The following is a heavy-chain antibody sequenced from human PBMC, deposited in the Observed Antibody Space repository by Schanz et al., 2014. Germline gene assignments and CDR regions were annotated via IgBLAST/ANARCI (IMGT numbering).Heavy chain of an antibody. CDR1: GFTLSDYD. CDR3: ARTPSAGMAARRGFYYYGMNL. D-gene: IGHD6-6*01. CDR2: ISSSAGTI. V-gene: IGHV3-11*01. Sequence: QVQLVESGGGLVKPGGSLRLSCAASGFTLSDYDMSWIRQAPGKGLEWLSYISSSAGTIYYADSVKGRFTISRDSAKNSLYLQLNSLRAEDTAVYYCARTPSAGMAARRGFYYYGMNLWGQGTTVTVSS. J-gene: IGHJ6*02.